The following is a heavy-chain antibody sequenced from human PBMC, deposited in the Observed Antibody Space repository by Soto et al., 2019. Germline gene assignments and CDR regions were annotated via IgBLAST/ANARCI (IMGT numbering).Heavy chain of an antibody. D-gene: IGHD3-22*01. Sequence: EVQLLESGGDLVQPGGSLRLSCAASGFTFGTYAMAWVRQAPGKGLEWVSAISGSGGDHTYYADSVKGRFTISRDNSKNTLYLQMNSLRAEDTAVYYCAKKFGSSHSRGYYTGAFDYLGQGTLVTVSS. CDR2: ISGSGGDHT. J-gene: IGHJ4*02. CDR3: AKKFGSSHSRGYYTGAFDY. V-gene: IGHV3-23*01. CDR1: GFTFGTYA.